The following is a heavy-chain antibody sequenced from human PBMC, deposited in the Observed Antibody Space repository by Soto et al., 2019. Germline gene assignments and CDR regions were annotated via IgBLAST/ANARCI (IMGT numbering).Heavy chain of an antibody. Sequence: PGGSLRLSCAASGFTFSNYAIHWVRQAPGKGLEWVAVIASDGKDKRYVDSAKGRFTISRDNSKNTVYQQMDSMRGEDTALYYCAKDGTIGAADYFFDFWGQGSLVTVSS. CDR3: AKDGTIGAADYFFDF. CDR1: GFTFSNYA. CDR2: IASDGKDK. J-gene: IGHJ4*02. D-gene: IGHD6-13*01. V-gene: IGHV3-30*18.